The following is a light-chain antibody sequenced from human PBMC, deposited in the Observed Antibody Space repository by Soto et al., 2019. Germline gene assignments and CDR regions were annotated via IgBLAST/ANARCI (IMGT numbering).Light chain of an antibody. CDR1: RSDVGGYTY. J-gene: IGLJ2*01. Sequence: QSALTQPASVSGSPGQSITISCTGTRSDVGGYTYVAWYQQYPGKAPKLIVHDVSDRPSGVSNRFSGSKSGNTASLTISGLQTEDEDDYYCSSFTTSGTVIFGGGTKVTVL. CDR3: SSFTTSGTVI. CDR2: DVS. V-gene: IGLV2-14*01.